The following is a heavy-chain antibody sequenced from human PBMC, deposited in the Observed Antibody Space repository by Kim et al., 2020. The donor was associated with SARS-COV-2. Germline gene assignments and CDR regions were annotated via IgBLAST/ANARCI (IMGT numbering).Heavy chain of an antibody. CDR3: AKKLPHIYAMDV. Sequence: GGSLRLSCAASGFTFSSFALSWVRQVPGKGLEWVSIIDGSAASTYYADSVKGRFTISRDNSKNTLYLVMNSLRAEDTAIYYCAKKLPHIYAMDVWGQGTTVTVSS. CDR1: GFTFSSFA. CDR2: IDGSAAST. D-gene: IGHD2-21*01. J-gene: IGHJ6*02. V-gene: IGHV3-23*01.